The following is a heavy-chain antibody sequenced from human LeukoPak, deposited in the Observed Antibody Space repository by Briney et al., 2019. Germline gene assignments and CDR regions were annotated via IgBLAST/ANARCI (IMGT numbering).Heavy chain of an antibody. J-gene: IGHJ4*02. CDR3: AIPFSNGYSDY. V-gene: IGHV1-46*01. CDR1: GYTFTSYY. CDR2: INPSGGST. Sequence: ASVKVSCKASGYTFTSYYMHWVRQAPGQGLEWMGTINPSGGSTSCAQKFQGRVTMTRDTSTSTVYMELSSLRSEDTAVYYCAIPFSNGYSDYWGQGTLVTVSS. D-gene: IGHD3-22*01.